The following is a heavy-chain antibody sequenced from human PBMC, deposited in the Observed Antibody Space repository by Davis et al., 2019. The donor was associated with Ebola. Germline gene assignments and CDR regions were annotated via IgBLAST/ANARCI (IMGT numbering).Heavy chain of an antibody. CDR3: ARHPSGKMPNWFAP. CDR2: IYPGDSHT. CDR1: GYSSTSYW. D-gene: IGHD2-2*01. Sequence: GESLNISCKGSGYSSTSYWIGWVRQMPGKGLEWMGIIYPGDSHTRYSPSFQGQVTISVDKSISTAYLQWRSLKASDTAIYYCARHPSGKMPNWFAPWGQGTLVTVSS. V-gene: IGHV5-51*01. J-gene: IGHJ5*02.